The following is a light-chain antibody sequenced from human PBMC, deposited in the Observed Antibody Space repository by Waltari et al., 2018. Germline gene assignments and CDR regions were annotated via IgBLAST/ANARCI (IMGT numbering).Light chain of an antibody. V-gene: IGLV3-9*01. Sequence: SYELTQPFSVSVALGQTARITCGGNKIGSKNWHWYQQKPGQAPVLVIYRDSNRPSGIPERFSGSNSGNTATLTISRAQAGDEADYYCQVWDSSTGVFGTGTKVTVL. CDR3: QVWDSSTGV. J-gene: IGLJ1*01. CDR2: RDS. CDR1: KIGSKN.